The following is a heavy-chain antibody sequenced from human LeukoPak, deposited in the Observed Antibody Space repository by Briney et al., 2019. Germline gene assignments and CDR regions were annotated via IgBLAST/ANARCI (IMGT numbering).Heavy chain of an antibody. Sequence: GGSLRLSCAASGFTFSSYAMSWVRQAPGKGLEWVSGISGSGGSTYYADSVKGRFTISRDNSKSTLYLQMNSLRAEDTAVYYCAKDGHSSGSSFDYWGQGTLVTVSS. CDR2: ISGSGGST. V-gene: IGHV3-23*01. D-gene: IGHD6-19*01. CDR3: AKDGHSSGSSFDY. CDR1: GFTFSSYA. J-gene: IGHJ4*02.